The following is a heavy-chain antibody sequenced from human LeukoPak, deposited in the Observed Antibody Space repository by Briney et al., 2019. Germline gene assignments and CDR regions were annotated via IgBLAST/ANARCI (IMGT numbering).Heavy chain of an antibody. CDR3: AKRGPGIAAAGTVGEVDALDI. CDR2: ISWNSGSI. J-gene: IGHJ3*02. CDR1: GFTFGDYG. Sequence: PGGSLRLSCAASGFTFGDYGMHWVRQAPGKGLEWVSGISWNSGSICYADSVKGRFTISRDNAKNSLYLQMNSLRAENTALYYCAKRGPGIAAAGTVGEVDALDIWGQGTMVTVSS. D-gene: IGHD6-13*01. V-gene: IGHV3-9*01.